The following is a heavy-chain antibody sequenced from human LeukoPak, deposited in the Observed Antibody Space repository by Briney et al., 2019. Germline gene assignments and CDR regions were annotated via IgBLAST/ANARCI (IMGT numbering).Heavy chain of an antibody. Sequence: SVKVSCKASGYTFNSYYMHGLRQAPGQGLEWMGGIIPIFGTANYAQKFQGRVTITTDESTSTAYMELSSLRSEDTAVYYCARGVPTIKLLPYFDYWGQGTLVTVSS. CDR3: ARGVPTIKLLPYFDY. J-gene: IGHJ4*02. CDR1: GYTFNSYY. V-gene: IGHV1-69*05. CDR2: IIPIFGTA. D-gene: IGHD5-24*01.